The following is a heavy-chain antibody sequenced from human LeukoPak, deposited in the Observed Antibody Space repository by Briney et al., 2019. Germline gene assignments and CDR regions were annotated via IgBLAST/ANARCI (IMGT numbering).Heavy chain of an antibody. CDR1: GGSFSGYY. CDR2: INHSGST. Sequence: EXXSLTCAVYGGSFSGYYWSWLRQPPGKGLEWIGEINHSGSTNYNPSLTSRGTISVDTSKNHFPLKLSSVTAADTAVYYCARGMYSSGWYGSHFDYWGQGTLVTVSS. J-gene: IGHJ4*02. V-gene: IGHV4-34*01. CDR3: ARGMYSSGWYGSHFDY. D-gene: IGHD6-19*01.